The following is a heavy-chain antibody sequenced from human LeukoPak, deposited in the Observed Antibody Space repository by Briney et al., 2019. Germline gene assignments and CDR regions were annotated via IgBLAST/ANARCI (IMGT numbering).Heavy chain of an antibody. CDR3: ARLIAGDWNYVGNWFDP. D-gene: IGHD1-7*01. V-gene: IGHV4-4*07. J-gene: IGHJ5*02. CDR2: IYTSGST. Sequence: TSETLSLTCTVSGGSISSYYWSWIRQPAGKGLEWIGRIYTSGSTNYNPSLKSRVTMSVDTSKNQFSLKLSSVTAADTAVYYCARLIAGDWNYVGNWFDPWGQGTLVTVSS. CDR1: GGSISSYY.